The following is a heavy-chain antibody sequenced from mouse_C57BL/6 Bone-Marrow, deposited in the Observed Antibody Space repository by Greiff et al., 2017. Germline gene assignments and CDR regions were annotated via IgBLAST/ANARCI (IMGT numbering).Heavy chain of an antibody. D-gene: IGHD6-1*01. CDR3: AREFSTLDV. CDR2: ISYDGSN. V-gene: IGHV3-6*01. CDR1: GYSITSGYY. Sequence: EVKLVESGPGLVKPSQSLSLTCSVTGYSITSGYYWNWIRQFPGNKLEWMGYISYDGSNNYNPSLKNRISITRDTSKNQFFLKLNSVTTEDTATYYCAREFSTLDVWGTGTTVTVSS. J-gene: IGHJ1*03.